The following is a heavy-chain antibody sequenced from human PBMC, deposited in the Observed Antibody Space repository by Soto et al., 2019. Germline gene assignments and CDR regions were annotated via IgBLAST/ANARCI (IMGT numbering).Heavy chain of an antibody. CDR2: ISYDGSDK. D-gene: IGHD3-16*02. CDR3: ARGRITFGGVIGHFDS. V-gene: IGHV3-30-3*01. J-gene: IGHJ4*02. CDR1: GFSFSTYA. Sequence: GGSLRLSCAASGFSFSTYAMNWVRQASGRGLEWVAVISYDGSDKYYADSVKGRFSISRDNSKKTLYLQLNSLTADDRAVYFCARGRITFGGVIGHFDSWGQGTLVTVSS.